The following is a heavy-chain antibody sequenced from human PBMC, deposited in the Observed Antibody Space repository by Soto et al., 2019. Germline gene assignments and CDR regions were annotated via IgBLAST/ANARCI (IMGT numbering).Heavy chain of an antibody. CDR1: GGSFSGYY. CDR2: INHSGST. V-gene: IGHV4-34*01. D-gene: IGHD6-6*01. CDR3: ARSTEQLVIDY. J-gene: IGHJ4*02. Sequence: PSETLSLTCAVYGGSFSGYYWSWIRQPPGKGLEWIGEINHSGSTNYDPSLKSRVTISVDTSKNQFSLKLSSVTAADTAVYYCARSTEQLVIDYWGQGTLVTVSS.